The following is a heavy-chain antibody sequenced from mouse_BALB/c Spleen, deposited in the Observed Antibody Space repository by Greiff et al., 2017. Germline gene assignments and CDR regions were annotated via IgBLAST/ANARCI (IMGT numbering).Heavy chain of an antibody. CDR3: ARSGRYGEDAMDY. CDR1: GFTFSSFG. V-gene: IGHV5-17*02. D-gene: IGHD2-14*01. Sequence: EVKLMESGGGLVQPGGSRKLSCAASGFTFSSFGMHWVRQAQEKGLEWVAYISSGSSTIYYADTVKGRFTISRDNPKNTLFLQMTSLRSEDTAMYYCARSGRYGEDAMDYWGQGTSVTVSS. CDR2: ISSGSSTI. J-gene: IGHJ4*01.